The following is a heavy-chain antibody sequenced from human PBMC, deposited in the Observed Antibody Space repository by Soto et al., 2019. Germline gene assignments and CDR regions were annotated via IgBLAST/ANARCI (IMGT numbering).Heavy chain of an antibody. CDR1: GYTFTSYY. D-gene: IGHD6-6*01. CDR3: ASASTGQYSSSSRYYYYGMDV. CDR2: INPSGGST. Sequence: ASVKVSCKASGYTFTSYYMHWVRLAPGQGLEWMGIINPSGGSTSYAQKFQGRVTMTRDTSTSTVYMGLSSLRSEDTAVYYCASASTGQYSSSSRYYYYGMDVWGQGTTVTVSS. J-gene: IGHJ6*02. V-gene: IGHV1-46*01.